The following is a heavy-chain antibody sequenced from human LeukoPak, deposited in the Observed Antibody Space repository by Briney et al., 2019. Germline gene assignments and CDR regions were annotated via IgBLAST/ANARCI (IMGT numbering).Heavy chain of an antibody. CDR1: GGSISSSSYY. V-gene: IGHV4-39*01. CDR3: ARIDPQWLVHS. D-gene: IGHD6-19*01. Sequence: NTSETLSLTRTVSGGSISSSSYYWGWIRQPPGKGLEWIGSIYYSGSTYYNPSLKSRVTISVDTSKNQFSLKLSSVTAADTAVYYCARIDPQWLVHSWGQGTLVTVSS. CDR2: IYYSGST. J-gene: IGHJ5*02.